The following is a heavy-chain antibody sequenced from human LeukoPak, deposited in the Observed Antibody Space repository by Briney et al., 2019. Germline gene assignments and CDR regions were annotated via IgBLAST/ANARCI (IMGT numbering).Heavy chain of an antibody. V-gene: IGHV4-34*01. CDR3: ARHLKGGHKAFDY. J-gene: IGHJ4*02. CDR2: INDSGRS. D-gene: IGHD2-15*01. Sequence: SETLSLTCGVYGGSFSGYYWSWIRQPPGKGLEWIGEINDSGRSNYKSSLKSRVTISEDTSKNQFSLKLSSVTAADTAVYYCARHLKGGHKAFDYWGQGTLVTVSS. CDR1: GGSFSGYY.